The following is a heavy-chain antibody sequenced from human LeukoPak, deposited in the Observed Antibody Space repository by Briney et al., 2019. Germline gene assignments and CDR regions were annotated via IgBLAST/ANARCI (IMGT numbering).Heavy chain of an antibody. CDR1: GFTFSSYS. J-gene: IGHJ4*02. V-gene: IGHV3-48*01. Sequence: GGSLRLSCAASGFTFSSYSMNWVRQAPGKELEWVSYISSSSSTIYYADSVKGRFTISRDKAKNSLYLQMNSLRAEDTAVYYCARDRVWTVLYWGQGTLVTVSS. CDR3: ARDRVWTVLY. D-gene: IGHD6-13*01. CDR2: ISSSSSTI.